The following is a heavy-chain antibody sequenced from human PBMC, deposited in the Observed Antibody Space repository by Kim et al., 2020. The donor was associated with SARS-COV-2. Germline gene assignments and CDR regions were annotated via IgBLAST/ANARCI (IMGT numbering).Heavy chain of an antibody. D-gene: IGHD3-22*01. CDR2: ISHDGTSS. J-gene: IGHJ6*02. Sequence: GGSLRLSCVASGLSFSCCAMTWVRQVPGKGPEWVSSISHDGTSSNYANSVRGRFTISREDSKNTMYLQLNRLSGEDTDIYYCAKDVWDNSGMDVTGQEST. CDR1: GLSFSCCA. V-gene: IGHV3-23*01. CDR3: AKDVWDNSGMDV.